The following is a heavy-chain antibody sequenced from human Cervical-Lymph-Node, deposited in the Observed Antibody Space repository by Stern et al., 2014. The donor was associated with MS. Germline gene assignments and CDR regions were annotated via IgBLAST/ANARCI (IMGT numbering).Heavy chain of an antibody. CDR2: IHYSGGT. J-gene: IGHJ4*02. V-gene: IGHV4-30-4*01. Sequence: QVQLQESGTGLVKPSQTLSLTCTVSGGSISSGDNYWSWIRQPPGKGPEWIGYIHYSGGTYFNPSLKSRATISADTSKNQFSLKLNSMTAADTAVYYCARVPDYGDAFFDYWGQGILVTVSS. D-gene: IGHD4-17*01. CDR3: ARVPDYGDAFFDY. CDR1: GGSISSGDNY.